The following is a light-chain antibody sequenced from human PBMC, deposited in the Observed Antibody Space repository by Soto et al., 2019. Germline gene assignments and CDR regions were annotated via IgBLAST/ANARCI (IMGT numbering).Light chain of an antibody. CDR3: QQYKNWPLT. V-gene: IGKV3-15*01. Sequence: EIVMTQSPATLSVSPGGRATLSCRASQSVSSTLAWYQQKPGQAPRLLIYGASTRATGFPARFSGSGSGTEFTLTISSLQSEDFAVYYCQQYKNWPLTFGGGTRLEIK. J-gene: IGKJ5*01. CDR2: GAS. CDR1: QSVSST.